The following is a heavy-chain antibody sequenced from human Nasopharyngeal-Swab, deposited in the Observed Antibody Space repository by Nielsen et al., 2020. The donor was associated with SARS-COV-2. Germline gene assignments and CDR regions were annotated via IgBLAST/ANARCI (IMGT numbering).Heavy chain of an antibody. V-gene: IGHV3-30-3*01. J-gene: IGHJ3*02. Sequence: WIRQPPGKGLEWVAVISYDGSNKYYADSVKGRSTISRDNSKNTLYLQMNSLRAEDTAVYYCASRTGYCSGGSCYSDAFDIWGQGTMVTVSS. CDR3: ASRTGYCSGGSCYSDAFDI. D-gene: IGHD2-15*01. CDR2: ISYDGSNK.